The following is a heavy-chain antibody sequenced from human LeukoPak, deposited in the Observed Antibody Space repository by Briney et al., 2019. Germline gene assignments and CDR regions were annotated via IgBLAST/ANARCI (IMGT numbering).Heavy chain of an antibody. CDR2: ISGSGGNI. J-gene: IGHJ4*02. D-gene: IGHD4-17*01. Sequence: PGGSLRLSCAASGFIFSSYGMSWVRQAPGKGLEWVSTISGSGGNIYYADSVKGRFTISRDNSKNTVYLQMNSLRAEDTAVYYCAKEGGYGDYSSRVDPASRFDSWGQGTLVTVSS. V-gene: IGHV3-23*01. CDR3: AKEGGYGDYSSRVDPASRFDS. CDR1: GFIFSSYG.